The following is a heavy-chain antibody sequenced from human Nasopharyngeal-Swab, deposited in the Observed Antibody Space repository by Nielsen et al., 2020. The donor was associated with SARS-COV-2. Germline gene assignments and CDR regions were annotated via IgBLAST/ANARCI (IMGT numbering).Heavy chain of an antibody. D-gene: IGHD2-15*01. Sequence: WIRQPPGKGLEWVANIKQDGSEKYYVDSVKGRLTISRDNAKNSLYLQMNSLRAEDTAVYYCAREAATRPTNWFDPWGQGTLVTVSS. CDR2: IKQDGSEK. CDR3: AREAATRPTNWFDP. V-gene: IGHV3-7*01. J-gene: IGHJ5*02.